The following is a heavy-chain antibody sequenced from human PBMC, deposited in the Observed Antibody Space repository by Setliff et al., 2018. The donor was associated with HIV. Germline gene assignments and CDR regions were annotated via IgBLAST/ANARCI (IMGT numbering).Heavy chain of an antibody. CDR3: ATFDYYDSSGFYYGGGH. Sequence: SETLSLTCAVYGGSFSGYYCWSWIRQSPGERLEWIGDIAHSGSAEYSPSFRSRVTISVDTSKNQFSLKLNSVTAADTAVYYCATFDYYDSSGFYYGGGHWGQGTLVTVSS. J-gene: IGHJ4*02. CDR1: GGSFSGYY. CDR2: IAHSGSA. D-gene: IGHD3-22*01. V-gene: IGHV4-34*01.